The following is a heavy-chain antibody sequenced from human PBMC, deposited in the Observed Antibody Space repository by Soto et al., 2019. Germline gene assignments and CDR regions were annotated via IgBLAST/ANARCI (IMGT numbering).Heavy chain of an antibody. CDR3: ARDDSYSSSGGWAYNWFDP. J-gene: IGHJ5*01. V-gene: IGHV1-69*01. CDR1: GGTFSSYA. D-gene: IGHD6-13*01. CDR2: IIPIFGTA. Sequence: QVQLVQSGAEVKKPGSSVKVSCKASGGTFSSYAISWVRQAPGQGLEWMGGIIPIFGTANYAQKFQGRVKLTAGESTSPAYQELSSLRAEDTAVYYCARDDSYSSSGGWAYNWFDPWGQGTLVTVSS.